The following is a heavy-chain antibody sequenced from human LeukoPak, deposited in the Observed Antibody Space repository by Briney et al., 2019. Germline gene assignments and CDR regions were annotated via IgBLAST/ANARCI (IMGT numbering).Heavy chain of an antibody. V-gene: IGHV4-61*03. CDR3: ARDRPGSYWYFDL. Sequence: PSETLSLTCTVSGGSISNSAYYWSWIRQPPGKGLEWVGHIYYLGSTNYNPSLKSRVTISIDTSKNYFSLKLNSVIAADTAVYYCARDRPGSYWYFDLWGRGTLVTVSS. J-gene: IGHJ2*01. CDR1: GGSISNSAYY. D-gene: IGHD3-10*01. CDR2: IYYLGST.